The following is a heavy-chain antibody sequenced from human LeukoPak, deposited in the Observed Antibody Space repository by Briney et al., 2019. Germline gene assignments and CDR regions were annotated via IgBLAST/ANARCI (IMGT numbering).Heavy chain of an antibody. CDR3: ARDSSYYYDSSGSDAFDI. V-gene: IGHV3-21*01. J-gene: IGHJ3*02. D-gene: IGHD3-22*01. CDR2: ISSSSSYI. Sequence: GGSLRLSCAASGFTFSDYSMNWVRQAPGKGLEWVSSISSSSSYIYYADSVKGRFTISRDNAKNSLYLQMNSLRAEDTAVYYCARDSSYYYDSSGSDAFDIWGQGTMVTVSS. CDR1: GFTFSDYS.